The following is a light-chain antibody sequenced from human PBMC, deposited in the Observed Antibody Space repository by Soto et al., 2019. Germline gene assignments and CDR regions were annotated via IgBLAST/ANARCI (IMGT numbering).Light chain of an antibody. Sequence: QSALTQPASVSGSPGQSITISCTGTTNDIGSYTLVSWYQQHPGTVPKLLIYEVSHRPSGVSSRFSGSKSGNTASLTISGLQAEDEADYYCSSYVGSSTLVFGGGTKLTVL. CDR2: EVS. J-gene: IGLJ2*01. V-gene: IGLV2-23*02. CDR1: TNDIGSYTL. CDR3: SSYVGSSTLV.